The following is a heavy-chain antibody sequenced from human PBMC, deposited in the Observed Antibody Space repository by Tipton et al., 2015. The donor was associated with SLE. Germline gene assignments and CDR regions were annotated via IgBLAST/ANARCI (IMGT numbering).Heavy chain of an antibody. Sequence: SLRLSCAASGFTFSSYAMSWVRQAPGKGLEWVSAISGSGGSTYYADSVKGRFTISRDNSKNTLYLQMNSLRAEDTAVYYCARLIAAAGTRGDYWGQGTLVTVSS. J-gene: IGHJ4*02. V-gene: IGHV3-23*01. D-gene: IGHD6-13*01. CDR3: ARLIAAAGTRGDY. CDR2: ISGSGGST. CDR1: GFTFSSYA.